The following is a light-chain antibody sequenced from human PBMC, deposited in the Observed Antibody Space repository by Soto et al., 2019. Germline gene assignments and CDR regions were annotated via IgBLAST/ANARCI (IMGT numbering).Light chain of an antibody. J-gene: IGLJ3*02. V-gene: IGLV2-8*01. Sequence: QSALTQPPSASGSPGQSVTISCTGTSSDVGGYNYVSWYQQYPGRAPKLMIYEVTKRPSGVPDRFSGSKSGNTASLTVSGLQAEDEDDDYCSSYAASNNFYFVFGGGTQLTVL. CDR1: SSDVGGYNY. CDR2: EVT. CDR3: SSYAASNNFYFV.